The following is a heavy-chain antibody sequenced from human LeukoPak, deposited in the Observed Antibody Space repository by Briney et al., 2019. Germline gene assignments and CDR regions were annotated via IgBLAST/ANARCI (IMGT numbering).Heavy chain of an antibody. D-gene: IGHD6-19*01. V-gene: IGHV1-69*13. J-gene: IGHJ4*02. CDR1: GGTFSSYA. Sequence: ASVKVSCKASGGTFSSYAISWVRQAPGQGLEWMGGIIPIFGSANYAQQFQGRLTMTADESTSTAYMELSSLRSEDTAVYFCARGGVGLAVAAYFDFWGQGTLVTVSS. CDR2: IIPIFGSA. CDR3: ARGGVGLAVAAYFDF.